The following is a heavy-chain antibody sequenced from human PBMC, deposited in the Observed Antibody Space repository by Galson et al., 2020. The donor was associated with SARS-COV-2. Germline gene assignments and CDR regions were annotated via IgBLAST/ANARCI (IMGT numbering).Heavy chain of an antibody. Sequence: TGGSLRLSCAASGFTFSSYAMHWVRQAPGKGLEWVAVISYDGSNKYYADSVKGRFTISRDNSKNTLYLQMNSLRAEDTAVYYCAADIVVVPAAGRFYYYGMDVWGQGNTVTVSS. CDR3: AADIVVVPAAGRFYYYGMDV. D-gene: IGHD2-2*01. J-gene: IGHJ6*02. CDR2: ISYDGSNK. CDR1: GFTFSSYA. V-gene: IGHV3-30-3*01.